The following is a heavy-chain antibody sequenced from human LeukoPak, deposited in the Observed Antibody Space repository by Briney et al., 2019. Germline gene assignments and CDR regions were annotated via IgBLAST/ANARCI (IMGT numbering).Heavy chain of an antibody. D-gene: IGHD2-2*02. J-gene: IGHJ3*02. CDR2: INHSGST. V-gene: IGHV4-34*01. CDR1: GFTFSSYA. CDR3: ARVFTWYQLLYDAFDI. Sequence: GSLRLSCAASGFTFSSYAMSWVRQAPGKRLEWLGEINHSGSTNYNPSLKSRVTISVDTAKNQFSLKLSSVTAADTAVYYCARVFTWYQLLYDAFDIWGQGTMVTVSS.